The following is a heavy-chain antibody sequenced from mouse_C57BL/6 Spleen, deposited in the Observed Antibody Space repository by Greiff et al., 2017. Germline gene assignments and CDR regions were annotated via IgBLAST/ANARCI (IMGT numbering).Heavy chain of an antibody. CDR2: IYPGDGDT. CDR1: GYAFSSSW. V-gene: IGHV1-82*01. D-gene: IGHD1-1*01. J-gene: IGHJ4*01. CDR3: AYYGSSLDY. Sequence: VMLVESGPELVKPGASVKISCKASGYAFSSSWMNWVKQRPGKGLEWIGRIYPGDGDTNYNGKFKGKATLTADKSSSTAYMQLSSLTSEDSAVYFCAYYGSSLDYWGQGTSVTVSS.